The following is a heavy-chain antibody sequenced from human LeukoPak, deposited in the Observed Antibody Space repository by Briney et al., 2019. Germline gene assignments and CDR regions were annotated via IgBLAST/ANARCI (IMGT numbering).Heavy chain of an antibody. D-gene: IGHD1-7*01. CDR2: INPNSGGT. Sequence: GASVKVSCKASGYTFTSYAMNWVRQAPGQGLEWMGWINPNSGGTNYAQKFQGRVTMTRDTSISTAYMELSRLRSDDTAVYYCARGETGTLYYYMDVWGKGTTVTVSS. V-gene: IGHV1-2*02. CDR1: GYTFTSYA. J-gene: IGHJ6*03. CDR3: ARGETGTLYYYMDV.